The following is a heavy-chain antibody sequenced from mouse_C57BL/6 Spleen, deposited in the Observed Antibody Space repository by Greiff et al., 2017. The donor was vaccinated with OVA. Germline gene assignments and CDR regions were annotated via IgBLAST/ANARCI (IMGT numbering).Heavy chain of an antibody. CDR2: ISSGGDYI. CDR1: GFTFSSYA. Sequence: DVMLVESGEGLVKPGGSLKLSCAASGFTFSSYAMSWVRQTPEKRLEWVAYISSGGDYIYYADTVKGRFTISRDNARNTLYLQMSSLKSEDTAMYYCTRLYYDPWYFDVWGTGTTVTVSS. V-gene: IGHV5-9-1*02. CDR3: TRLYYDPWYFDV. D-gene: IGHD2-4*01. J-gene: IGHJ1*03.